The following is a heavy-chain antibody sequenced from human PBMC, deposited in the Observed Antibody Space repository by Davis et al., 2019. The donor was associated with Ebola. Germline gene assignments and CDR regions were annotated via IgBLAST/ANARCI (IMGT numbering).Heavy chain of an antibody. CDR3: ARVRVSRFDP. V-gene: IGHV4-39*07. CDR2: INHSGST. J-gene: IGHJ5*02. Sequence: SETLSLTCTVSGASVSSNSYYWSWIRQPPGKGLEWIGEINHSGSTNYNPSLKSRVTISVDTSKNQFSLKLSSVTAADTAVYYCARVRVSRFDPWGQGTLVTVSS. CDR1: GASVSSNSYY.